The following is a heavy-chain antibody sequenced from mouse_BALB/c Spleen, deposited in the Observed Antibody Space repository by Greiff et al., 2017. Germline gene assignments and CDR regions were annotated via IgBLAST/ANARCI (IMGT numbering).Heavy chain of an antibody. CDR2: IDPENGNT. CDR3: ASLGYAMDY. J-gene: IGHJ4*01. D-gene: IGHD6-2*01. Sequence: VQLKQSGAELVRPGALVKLSCKASGFNIKDYYMHWVKQRPEQGLEWIGWIDPENGNTIYDPKFQGKASITADTSSNTAYLQLSSLTSEDTAVYYCASLGYAMDYWGQGTSVTVSS. V-gene: IGHV14-1*02. CDR1: GFNIKDYY.